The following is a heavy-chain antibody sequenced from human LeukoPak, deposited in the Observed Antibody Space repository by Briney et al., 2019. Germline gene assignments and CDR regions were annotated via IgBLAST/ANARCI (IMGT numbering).Heavy chain of an antibody. CDR2: INHSGST. J-gene: IGHJ6*03. CDR3: ARVGEAAYTYYYYYMDV. CDR1: GGSFSGYY. V-gene: IGHV4-34*01. D-gene: IGHD3-16*01. Sequence: SETLSLTCAVYGGSFSGYYWSWIRQPPGKGLEWIGEINHSGSTNYNPSLKSRVTISVDTSKNQFSLKLRSVTAADTAVYYCARVGEAAYTYYYYYMDVWGKGTTATVSS.